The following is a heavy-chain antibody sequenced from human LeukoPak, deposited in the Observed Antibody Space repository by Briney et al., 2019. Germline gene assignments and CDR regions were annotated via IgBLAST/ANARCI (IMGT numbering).Heavy chain of an antibody. J-gene: IGHJ4*02. CDR3: ATRGATVTTSSFDY. V-gene: IGHV3-15*01. Sequence: GGSLRLSCAASGFTFSNAWMSWVRQAPGKGLEWVGRIKSKTDGGTTDYAAPVKGRFTISRDDSKNTLSLQMNSLQTEDTAVYYCATRGATVTTSSFDYWGQGTLVTVSS. D-gene: IGHD4-17*01. CDR1: GFTFSNAW. CDR2: IKSKTDGGTT.